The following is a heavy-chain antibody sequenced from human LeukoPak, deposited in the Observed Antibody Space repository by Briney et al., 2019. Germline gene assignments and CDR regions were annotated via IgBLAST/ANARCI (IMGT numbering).Heavy chain of an antibody. Sequence: GGSLRLSCGASGFTFSTYAMSWVRQGPLKGLEWVSAIGGSGGSTDYADSVKGRFIISRDNSKNAVYLQMNSLRAEDTAFYYCAREGSGWYLFDYWGQGTLVTVSS. D-gene: IGHD6-19*01. J-gene: IGHJ4*02. CDR1: GFTFSTYA. V-gene: IGHV3-23*01. CDR2: IGGSGGST. CDR3: AREGSGWYLFDY.